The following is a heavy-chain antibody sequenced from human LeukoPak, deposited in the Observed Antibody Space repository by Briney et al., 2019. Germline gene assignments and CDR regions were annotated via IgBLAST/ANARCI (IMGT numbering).Heavy chain of an antibody. D-gene: IGHD2-2*01. CDR2: IYTGGHT. Sequence: GGSLRLSCAASGFSVSNKYMSWVRQAPGKGLEGVSVIYTGGHTYYADSVRGRFPICRDNSKNTVDLQMNSLRAEDTALYYCAGGQMFTSCGFDDWGQGTLVTVSS. CDR1: GFSVSNKY. CDR3: AGGQMFTSCGFDD. V-gene: IGHV3-53*01. J-gene: IGHJ4*02.